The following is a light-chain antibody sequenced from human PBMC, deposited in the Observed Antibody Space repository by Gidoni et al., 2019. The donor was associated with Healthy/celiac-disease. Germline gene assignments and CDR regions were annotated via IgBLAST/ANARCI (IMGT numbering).Light chain of an antibody. Sequence: SYELTQPPSFSVSPGQTASITCSGDKLGDKYACWYQQKPGQSPVLVIYQDSKRPSGIPERFSGSNSGNTATLTISGTQAMDEADYYCQAWDSSTVVFGGGTKLTVL. CDR1: KLGDKY. CDR2: QDS. CDR3: QAWDSSTVV. J-gene: IGLJ2*01. V-gene: IGLV3-1*01.